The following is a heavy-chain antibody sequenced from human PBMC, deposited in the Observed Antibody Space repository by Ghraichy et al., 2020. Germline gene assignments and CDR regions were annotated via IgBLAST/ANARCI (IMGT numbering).Heavy chain of an antibody. CDR2: TSPDNGNT. J-gene: IGHJ4*02. CDR1: GYTFTNYC. CDR3: ARGSAPTY. V-gene: IGHV1-18*01. D-gene: IGHD6-13*01. Sequence: ASVKVSCKASGYTFTNYCITWVRQAPGQGLEWMGWTSPDNGNTNYEQKIQGRVTMTTDTSTRTAYMELKSLRSDDTAVYYCARGSAPTYWGQGTLVTVSS.